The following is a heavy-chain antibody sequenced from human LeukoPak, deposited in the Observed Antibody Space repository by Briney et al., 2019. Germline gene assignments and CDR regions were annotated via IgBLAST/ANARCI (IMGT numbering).Heavy chain of an antibody. J-gene: IGHJ3*02. CDR2: ISGDGGST. V-gene: IGHV3-43*02. Sequence: GGSLRLSCAASGFTFDDSAMRWVRQAPGKGLEWVSLISGDGGSTYYADSVRGRFTVSRDNSKNSLYLQMNSLRTEETALYYCEKAQDVVGYFGWLFSDDVAFYSWGQGTMVTVSS. CDR3: EKAQDVVGYFGWLFSDDVAFYS. CDR1: GFTFDDSA. D-gene: IGHD3-9*01.